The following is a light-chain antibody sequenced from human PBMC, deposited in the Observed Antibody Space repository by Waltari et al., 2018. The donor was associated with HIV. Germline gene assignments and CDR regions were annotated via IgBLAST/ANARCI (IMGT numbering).Light chain of an antibody. Sequence: DTQLTQSPPFLSASVGARVTITCRASQGIAGYLAWYQQKPGKPPNLLIYETSTLQNGVPSRFSGSGSGTEFTLTISSLQPEDFTTYYCQQLNTYPPTFGGGTKVEIK. CDR3: QQLNTYPPT. V-gene: IGKV1-9*01. J-gene: IGKJ4*01. CDR2: ETS. CDR1: QGIAGY.